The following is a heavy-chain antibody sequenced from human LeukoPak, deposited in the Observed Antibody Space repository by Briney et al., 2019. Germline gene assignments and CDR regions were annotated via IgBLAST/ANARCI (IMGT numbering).Heavy chain of an antibody. J-gene: IGHJ4*02. Sequence: GSLTLSCAASGFTFSSYAMSWVRQAPARGLEWVSSLRGDGETFYIDSVKGRFTLSRDESRNTVYLQLNNLRVEDTAVYFCAKASWVSRADAVLWGQGTLVTVSS. CDR2: LRGDGET. CDR3: AKASWVSRADAVL. D-gene: IGHD3-16*01. CDR1: GFTFSSYA. V-gene: IGHV3-23*01.